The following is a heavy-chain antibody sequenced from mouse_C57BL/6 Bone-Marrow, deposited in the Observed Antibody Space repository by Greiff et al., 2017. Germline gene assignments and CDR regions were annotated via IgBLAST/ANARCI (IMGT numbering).Heavy chain of an antibody. Sequence: EVQLQQSGPELVKPGASVKMSCKASGYTFTDYNMHWVKQSHGKGLEWIGYINPNNGGTSYNQKFKGKATLTVNKSSSTAYMELRSLTSEESAVYCCGLKPGLAYWGQGTLVTVSA. CDR1: GYTFTDYN. CDR2: INPNNGGT. J-gene: IGHJ3*01. CDR3: GLKPGLAY. D-gene: IGHD1-2*01. V-gene: IGHV1-22*01.